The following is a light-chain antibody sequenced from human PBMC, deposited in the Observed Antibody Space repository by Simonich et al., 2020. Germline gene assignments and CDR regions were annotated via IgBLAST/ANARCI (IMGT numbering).Light chain of an antibody. J-gene: IGLJ3*02. CDR3: QSYDSSNWV. CDR1: SSSIASNY. CDR2: ADN. Sequence: NFMLIQPHSVSESPGKTVTISCTRSSSSIASNYVQWYQQRPGSSPTTVIYADNQITSGVPDRFSGSIDSSSNSASLTISGLKTDDEADYYCQSYDSSNWVFGGGTKLTVL. V-gene: IGLV6-57*01.